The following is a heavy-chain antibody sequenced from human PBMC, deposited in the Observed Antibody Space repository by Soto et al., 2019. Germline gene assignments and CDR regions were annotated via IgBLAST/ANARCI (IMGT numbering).Heavy chain of an antibody. CDR2: ISAYNGNT. J-gene: IGHJ5*02. D-gene: IGHD3-10*01. V-gene: IGHV1-18*04. CDR3: ARVHYYGSGTPRVWFDP. Sequence: GASVKVSCKASGYTFTSYGISWVRQAPGQGLEWMGWISAYNGNTNYAQKLQGRVTMTTDTSTSTAYMELRSLRSDDTAVYYCARVHYYGSGTPRVWFDPWGQGTLVTVSS. CDR1: GYTFTSYG.